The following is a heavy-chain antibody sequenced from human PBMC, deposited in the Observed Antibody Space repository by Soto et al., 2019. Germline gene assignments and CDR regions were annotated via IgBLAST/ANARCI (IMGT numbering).Heavy chain of an antibody. V-gene: IGHV3-23*01. D-gene: IGHD6-13*01. Sequence: PGGSLRLSSAASGFTFSSYAMSWVRQAPGKGLEWVSAISGSGGSTYYADSVKGRFTISRDNSKNTLYLQMNSLRAEDTAVYYCAKDQEAAASLYYFDYWGQGTLVTVSS. CDR1: GFTFSSYA. J-gene: IGHJ4*02. CDR2: ISGSGGST. CDR3: AKDQEAAASLYYFDY.